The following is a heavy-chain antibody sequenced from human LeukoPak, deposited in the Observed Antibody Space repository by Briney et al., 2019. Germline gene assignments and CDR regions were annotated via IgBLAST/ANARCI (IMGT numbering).Heavy chain of an antibody. CDR1: GFTFSDYY. D-gene: IGHD6-13*01. Sequence: GGSLRLSCAASGFTFSDYYMSWIRQAPGKGLEWVSYISSSGNIIYYVDPVKGRFTISRDNAKNSLYLQMNSLRAEDTAVYYCARDAKSGYSSSWNDYWGQGTLVTVSS. V-gene: IGHV3-11*01. J-gene: IGHJ4*02. CDR2: ISSSGNII. CDR3: ARDAKSGYSSSWNDY.